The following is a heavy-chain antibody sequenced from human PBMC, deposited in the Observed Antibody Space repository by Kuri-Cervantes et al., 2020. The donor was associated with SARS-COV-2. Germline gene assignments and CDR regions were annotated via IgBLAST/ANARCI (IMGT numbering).Heavy chain of an antibody. Sequence: GGSLRLSCVASGFSFSTYGMSWVRQAPGKGLVWVSRIYTEGSTASYADSVKGRFTISRDNAKNTLFLQMNSLRAEDTAVYYCARDVDPYYDYWSGSAGYWGQGTLVTVSS. J-gene: IGHJ4*02. CDR1: GFSFSTYG. CDR2: IYTEGSTA. D-gene: IGHD3-3*01. CDR3: ARDVDPYYDYWSGSAGY. V-gene: IGHV3-74*01.